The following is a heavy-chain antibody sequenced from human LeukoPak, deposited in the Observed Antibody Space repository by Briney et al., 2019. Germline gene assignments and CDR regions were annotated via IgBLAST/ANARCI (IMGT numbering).Heavy chain of an antibody. V-gene: IGHV4-34*01. CDR3: ARGIAAAGTYSDGNWFDP. Sequence: SETLSLTCAVYGGSFSGYYWSWIRQPPGKGLEWIGEINHSGSTSYNPSLKSRVTISVDTSKNQFSLKLSSVTAADTAVYYCARGIAAAGTYSDGNWFDPWGQGTLVTVSS. CDR1: GGSFSGYY. J-gene: IGHJ5*02. D-gene: IGHD6-13*01. CDR2: INHSGST.